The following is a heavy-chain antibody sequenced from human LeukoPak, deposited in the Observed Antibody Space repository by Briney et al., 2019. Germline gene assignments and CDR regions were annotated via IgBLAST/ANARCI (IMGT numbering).Heavy chain of an antibody. CDR3: AREGELGRFNALDV. Sequence: GGSLSLSCVTSGFTFRTHEMNWVRQAPGKGLEGIASFSDSYVTHYAESVKGRFTVSRDNAKSSVYLQMNSLRAEDTAMYFCAREGELGRFNALDVWGQGTMITVSS. V-gene: IGHV3-48*03. D-gene: IGHD1-26*01. CDR1: GFTFRTHE. J-gene: IGHJ3*01. CDR2: FSDSYVT.